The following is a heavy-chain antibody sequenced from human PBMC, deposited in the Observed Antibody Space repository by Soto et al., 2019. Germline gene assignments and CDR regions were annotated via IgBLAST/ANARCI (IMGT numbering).Heavy chain of an antibody. CDR2: IYHSGST. J-gene: IGHJ5*02. Sequence: PSETLSLTCAVSGGSSSSGGYSWSWIRQPPGKGLEWIGYIYHSGSTYYNPSLKSRVTISVDTSKNQFSLKLRSVTAADTAVYYCAISSGYADWFDAWGQGALVTVSS. V-gene: IGHV4-30-2*05. D-gene: IGHD3-22*01. CDR1: GGSSSSGGYS. CDR3: AISSGYADWFDA.